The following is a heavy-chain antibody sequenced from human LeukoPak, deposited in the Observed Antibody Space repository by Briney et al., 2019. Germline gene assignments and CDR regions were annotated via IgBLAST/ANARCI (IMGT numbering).Heavy chain of an antibody. V-gene: IGHV4-61*02. CDR2: IYPSGST. J-gene: IGHJ3*02. CDR1: GGSITSGPYY. D-gene: IGHD4-17*01. Sequence: SQTLSLTCTVSGGSITSGPYYWSWIRQPAGKGLEWIGRIYPSGSTNYNPSLKSRVSISVDTSKNQFSLKLSSVTAADTAVYYCAREGDYIVGAFDIWGQGTMVTVSS. CDR3: AREGDYIVGAFDI.